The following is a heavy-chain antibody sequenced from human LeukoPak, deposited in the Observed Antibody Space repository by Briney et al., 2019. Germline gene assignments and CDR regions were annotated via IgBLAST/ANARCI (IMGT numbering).Heavy chain of an antibody. CDR3: ARGTYYYDSSGYYYIDY. D-gene: IGHD3-22*01. CDR1: GGSISSGGYY. V-gene: IGHV4-31*03. CDR2: IYYSGST. Sequence: PSETLSLTCTVSGGSISSGGYYWSWIRQHPGKGLEWIGYIYYSGSTYYNPSLKSRVTISVDTSKNQFSLKLSSVTAADTAVYYCARGTYYYDSSGYYYIDYWGQGTLVTVSS. J-gene: IGHJ4*02.